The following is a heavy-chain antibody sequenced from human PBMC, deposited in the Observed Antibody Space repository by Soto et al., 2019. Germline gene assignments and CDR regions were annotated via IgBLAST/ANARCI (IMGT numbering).Heavy chain of an antibody. CDR1: GYTFTSYG. CDR3: ARDNVDTAMAAWDGMDV. J-gene: IGHJ6*02. CDR2: ISAYNGNT. D-gene: IGHD5-18*01. Sequence: GASVKVSCKASGYTFTSYGTSWVRQAPGQGLEWMGWISAYNGNTNYAQKLQGRVTMTTETSTSTAYMELRSLRSDDTAVYYCARDNVDTAMAAWDGMDVWGQGTTVTVSS. V-gene: IGHV1-18*01.